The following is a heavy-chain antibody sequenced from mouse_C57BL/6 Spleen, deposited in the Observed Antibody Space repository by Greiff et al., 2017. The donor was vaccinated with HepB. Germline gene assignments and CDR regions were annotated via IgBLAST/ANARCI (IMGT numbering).Heavy chain of an antibody. V-gene: IGHV1-64*01. CDR3: ARIDYDYDGLDY. CDR2: IHPNSGST. J-gene: IGHJ2*01. CDR1: GYTFTSYW. Sequence: QVQLQQPGAELVKPGASVKLSCKASGYTFTSYWMHWVKQRPGQGLEWIGMIHPNSGSTNYNEKFKSKATLTVDKSSSTAYMQLSSLTSEDSAVYYCARIDYDYDGLDYWGQGTTLTVSS. D-gene: IGHD2-4*01.